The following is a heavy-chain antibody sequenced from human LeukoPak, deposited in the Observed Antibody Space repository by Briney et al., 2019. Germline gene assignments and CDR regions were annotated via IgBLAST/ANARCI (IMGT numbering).Heavy chain of an antibody. J-gene: IGHJ4*02. Sequence: KASQTLSLTCAISGDSVSSNSASWNWIRQSPSRGLEWLGRTYYRSKWYYDYTLSVKSRIIINPDTSKNQFSLHLNSVTPEDTAVYYCARESDRIGFDFDYWGQGTQVTVSS. V-gene: IGHV6-1*01. CDR3: ARESDRIGFDFDY. CDR1: GDSVSSNSAS. D-gene: IGHD6-19*01. CDR2: TYYRSKWYY.